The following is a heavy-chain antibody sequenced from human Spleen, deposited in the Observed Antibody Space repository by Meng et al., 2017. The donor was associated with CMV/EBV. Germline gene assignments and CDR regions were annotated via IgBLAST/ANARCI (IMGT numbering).Heavy chain of an antibody. Sequence: DYYWSWIRQPPGKGLEWIGEINHSGSTNYNTSLKSRVTISVDTSKNQFSLKLSSVTAADTAVYYCARVPSLGYCSSTSCPRGTYFDYWGQGTLVTVSS. CDR3: ARVPSLGYCSSTSCPRGTYFDY. CDR2: INHSGST. CDR1: DYY. D-gene: IGHD2-2*01. J-gene: IGHJ4*02. V-gene: IGHV4-34*01.